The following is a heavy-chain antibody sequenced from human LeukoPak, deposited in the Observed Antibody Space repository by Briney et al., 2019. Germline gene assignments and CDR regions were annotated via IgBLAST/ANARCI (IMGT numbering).Heavy chain of an antibody. CDR3: ARDLFDFWSGYPYYFDY. J-gene: IGHJ4*02. CDR2: ISSSSSYI. Sequence: GGSVRLSCAASGFTFSSYSMNWVRQAPGKGLEWVSSISSSSSYIYYADSVKGRFTISRDNAKNSLYLQMNSLRAEDTAVYYCARDLFDFWSGYPYYFDYWGQGALATDSS. V-gene: IGHV3-21*01. D-gene: IGHD3-3*01. CDR1: GFTFSSYS.